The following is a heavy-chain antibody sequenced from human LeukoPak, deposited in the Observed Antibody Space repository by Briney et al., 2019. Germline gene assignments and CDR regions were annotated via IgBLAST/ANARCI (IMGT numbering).Heavy chain of an antibody. CDR1: GGSISSSNW. J-gene: IGHJ4*02. V-gene: IGHV4-4*02. CDR2: IYHSGST. CDR3: ASEPSKRGYCSSTSCYY. D-gene: IGHD2-2*01. Sequence: SETLSLTCAVSGGSISSSNWWSWVRQPPGKGLEWIGEIYHSGSTNYNPPLKSRVTISVDKSKNQFSLKLSSVTAADTAVYYCASEPSKRGYCSSTSCYYWGQGTLVTVSS.